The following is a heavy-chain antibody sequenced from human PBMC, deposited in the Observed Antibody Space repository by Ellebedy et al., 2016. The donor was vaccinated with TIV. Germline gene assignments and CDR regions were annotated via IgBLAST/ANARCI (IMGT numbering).Heavy chain of an antibody. CDR1: GFPLIGYA. CDR3: AKYMYDYASGAHYFYGMDV. CDR2: ITGGGDTT. Sequence: GESLKISCAASGFPLIGYAMSWVRQAPGKGLEWVSTITGGGDTTYYADSVKGRFTISRDNSRNTLYLQMNNLRAEDTAVYYCAKYMYDYASGAHYFYGMDVWGQGTTVTVSS. V-gene: IGHV3-23*01. J-gene: IGHJ6*02. D-gene: IGHD4-17*01.